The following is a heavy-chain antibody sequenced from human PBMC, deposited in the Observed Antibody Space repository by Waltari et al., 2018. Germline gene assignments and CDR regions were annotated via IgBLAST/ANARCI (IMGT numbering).Heavy chain of an antibody. D-gene: IGHD1-7*01. CDR2: IKSKTDGGTT. CDR3: TTVYRYNWNSKVFDY. Sequence: EVQLVESGGGLVKPGGSLRLSCAASGFTFSNAWMSWVRQAPGKGLEWVGRIKSKTDGGTTDYAAPVKGRFTISRDDSKNTLYLQMNSLKTEDTAVYYCTTVYRYNWNSKVFDYWGQGTLVTVSS. J-gene: IGHJ4*02. V-gene: IGHV3-15*01. CDR1: GFTFSNAW.